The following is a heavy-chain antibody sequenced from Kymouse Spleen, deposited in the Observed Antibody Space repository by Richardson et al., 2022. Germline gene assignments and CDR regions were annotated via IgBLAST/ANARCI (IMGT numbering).Heavy chain of an antibody. Sequence: QVQLQQWGAGLLKPSETLSLTCAVYGGSFSGYYWSWIRQPPGKGLEWIGEINHSGSTNYNPSLKSRVTISVDTSKNQFSLKLSSVTAADTAVYYCARTYYYGSGSYFAPDYFDYWGQGTLVTVSS. CDR3: ARTYYYGSGSYFAPDYFDY. CDR2: INHSGST. V-gene: IGHV4-34*01. CDR1: GGSFSGYY. J-gene: IGHJ4*02. D-gene: IGHD3-10*01.